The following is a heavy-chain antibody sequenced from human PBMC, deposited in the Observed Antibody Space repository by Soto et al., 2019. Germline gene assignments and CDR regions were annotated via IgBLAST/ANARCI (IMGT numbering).Heavy chain of an antibody. CDR3: ARDGVGTTTYFGYFDY. D-gene: IGHD1-26*01. J-gene: IGHJ4*02. CDR2: IRFDGSNT. Sequence: PWXSLPLSCAASGVTFTSYAMHCVRQAPCKGLQWVAVIRFDGSNTYYADSVKGRFTISRDNPKNMLYLQMNSLRAEDTAIYYCARDGVGTTTYFGYFDYWGLGTLVTVSS. CDR1: GVTFTSYA. V-gene: IGHV3-33*08.